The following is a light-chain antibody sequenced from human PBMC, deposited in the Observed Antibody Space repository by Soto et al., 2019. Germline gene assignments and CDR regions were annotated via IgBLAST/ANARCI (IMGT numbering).Light chain of an antibody. CDR2: EVS. Sequence: QSVLTQPASVSGSPGQSVTISCTGTSSDIGGYNYVSWYQQHPGKAPKLIIYEVSDRPSGVSNRFSGSKSGNTASLTISGLQADDEADYYCCSYTSSATRVFGGGTKVTVL. CDR1: SSDIGGYNY. V-gene: IGLV2-14*01. CDR3: CSYTSSATRV. J-gene: IGLJ3*02.